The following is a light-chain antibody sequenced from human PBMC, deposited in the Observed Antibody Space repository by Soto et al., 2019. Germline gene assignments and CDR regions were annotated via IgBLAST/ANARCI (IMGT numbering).Light chain of an antibody. J-gene: IGKJ5*01. CDR2: DAS. CDR3: QLSQQRSSWPPIA. Sequence: DIVFTQSPSTLSLSPGNRVTLSCRASGGISHSLAWYQQKPGQAPRILIYDASFRATGIPERFSGSGSGTDFTLSISSLEPEDFAVYYCQLSQQRSSWPPIAFGQGTRLQIK. CDR1: GGISHS. V-gene: IGKV3-11*01.